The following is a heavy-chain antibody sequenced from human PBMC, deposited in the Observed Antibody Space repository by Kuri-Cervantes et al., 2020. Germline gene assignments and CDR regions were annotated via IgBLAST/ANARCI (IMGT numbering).Heavy chain of an antibody. CDR3: TTRITMIVGLRVY. Sequence: GGSLRLSCAASGFTFSSYAMHWVRQAPGKGLEWVAVISYDGSNKYYADSVKGRFTISRDNSKNTLFLQMNGLRTEDTAVYYCTTRITMIVGLRVYWGQGTLVTVSS. V-gene: IGHV3-30*07. CDR1: GFTFSSYA. CDR2: ISYDGSNK. D-gene: IGHD3-22*01. J-gene: IGHJ4*02.